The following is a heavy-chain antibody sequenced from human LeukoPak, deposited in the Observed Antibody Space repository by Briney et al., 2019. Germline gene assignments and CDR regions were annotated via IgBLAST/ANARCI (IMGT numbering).Heavy chain of an antibody. Sequence: GGSLRLSCSASGFTFISYAMHWVRQAPGKGLEYVSAISSNGGSTYYADSVKGRFTISRDNSKNTLYLQMSSLRAEDTAVYYCVKGSIVVVVAAPRGDAFDIWGQGTMVTVSS. CDR1: GFTFISYA. CDR3: VKGSIVVVVAAPRGDAFDI. CDR2: ISSNGGST. V-gene: IGHV3-64D*06. J-gene: IGHJ3*02. D-gene: IGHD2-15*01.